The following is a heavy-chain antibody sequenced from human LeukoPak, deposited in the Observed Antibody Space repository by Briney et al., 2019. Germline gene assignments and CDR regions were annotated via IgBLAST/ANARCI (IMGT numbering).Heavy chain of an antibody. CDR1: GFTFSSYA. D-gene: IGHD6-19*01. V-gene: IGHV3-64D*06. CDR2: ISSNGGST. J-gene: IGHJ6*04. CDR3: VKAVAGPPYYYGMDV. Sequence: GGSLRLSCAASGFTFSSYAMHWVRQAPGKGLEYVSAISSNGGSTYYADSVKGRFTISRDNSKNTLYLQMSSLRAEDTAVYYCVKAVAGPPYYYGMDVWGKGTTVTVSS.